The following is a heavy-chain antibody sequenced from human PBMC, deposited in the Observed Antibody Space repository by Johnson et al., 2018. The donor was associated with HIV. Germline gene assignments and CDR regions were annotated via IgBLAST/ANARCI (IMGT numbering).Heavy chain of an antibody. D-gene: IGHD6-6*01. V-gene: IGHV3-30*19. Sequence: QVQLVESGGGVVQPGRSLRLSCAASGITFSNYGMHWVRQAPGKGLEWVAVISYDGSNKYYADSVKGRFTISRDNSKNTLYLQMNSLRAEDTAVYYCARDGSQLADAFDIWGLGTKVTVSS. CDR3: ARDGSQLADAFDI. J-gene: IGHJ3*02. CDR2: ISYDGSNK. CDR1: GITFSNYG.